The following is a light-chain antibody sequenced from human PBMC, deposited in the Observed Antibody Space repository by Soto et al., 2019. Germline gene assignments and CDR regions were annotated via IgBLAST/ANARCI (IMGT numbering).Light chain of an antibody. CDR1: SSDVGGYNY. CDR2: EVS. CDR3: TSYTSSNTYV. Sequence: QSVLTQPASVSASPGQSITISCAGTSSDVGGYNYVSWYQQYSGKAPKLIIYEVSVRPSGISNRFSGSKSGNTASLTISGLQAEDEADYYCTSYTSSNTYVFGGGTQLTVL. V-gene: IGLV2-14*01. J-gene: IGLJ7*01.